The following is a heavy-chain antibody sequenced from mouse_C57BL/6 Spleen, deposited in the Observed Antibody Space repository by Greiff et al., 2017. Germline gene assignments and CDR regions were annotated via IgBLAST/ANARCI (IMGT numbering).Heavy chain of an antibody. CDR3: ARGNYYGSEDY. J-gene: IGHJ2*01. Sequence: QVQLQQPGAELVRPGSSVKLSCKASGYTFTSYWMDWVKQRPGQGLEWIGNIYPSDSETHYNQKFKDKATLTVDKSSSTAYMQLSSLTSEDSAVYYCARGNYYGSEDYWGQGTKLTVSS. D-gene: IGHD1-1*01. V-gene: IGHV1-61*01. CDR1: GYTFTSYW. CDR2: IYPSDSET.